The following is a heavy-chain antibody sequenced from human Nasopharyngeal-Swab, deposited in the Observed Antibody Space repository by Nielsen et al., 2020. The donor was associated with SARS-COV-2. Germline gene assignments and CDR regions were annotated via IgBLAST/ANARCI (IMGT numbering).Heavy chain of an antibody. J-gene: IGHJ6*02. CDR3: ARAGRVGDAYTGLDV. V-gene: IGHV4-34*01. CDR1: GGSFNGFY. D-gene: IGHD5-24*01. Sequence: SETLSLTCSVSGGSFNGFYWNWIRRAPGKGLEWIGEINHNERTNYNPSLKSRIAMLVDTSNNQVSLKVSSVSAGDTAVYYCARAGRVGDAYTGLDVWGQGTTVTVSS. CDR2: INHNERT.